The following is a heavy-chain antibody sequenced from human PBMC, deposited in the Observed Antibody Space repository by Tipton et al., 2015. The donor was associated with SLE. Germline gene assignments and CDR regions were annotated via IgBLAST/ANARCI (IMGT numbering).Heavy chain of an antibody. J-gene: IGHJ4*02. D-gene: IGHD4-11*01. Sequence: SLRLSCTAFGFTFSSFAMSWVRQTPGKGLEWISVISTGGSTTYYADSVKGRFTISRDNSKNMLYLQMNNLRAEDAAVYYCAKDARDDYSPDYWGQGTLVIVSS. CDR3: AKDARDDYSPDY. V-gene: IGHV3-23*01. CDR1: GFTFSSFA. CDR2: ISTGGSTT.